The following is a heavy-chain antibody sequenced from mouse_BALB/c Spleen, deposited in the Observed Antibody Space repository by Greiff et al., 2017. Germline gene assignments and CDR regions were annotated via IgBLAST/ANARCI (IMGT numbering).Heavy chain of an antibody. V-gene: IGHV1-5*01. CDR2: IYPGNSDT. J-gene: IGHJ3*01. CDR3: THGNYVAY. CDR1: GYSFTSYW. Sequence: VQLQQSGTVLARPGASVKMSCKASGYSFTSYWMHWVKQRPGQGLEWIGAIYPGNSDTSYNQKFKGKAKLTAVTSASTAYMELSSLTNEDSAVYYCTHGNYVAYWGQGTLVTVSA. D-gene: IGHD2-1*01.